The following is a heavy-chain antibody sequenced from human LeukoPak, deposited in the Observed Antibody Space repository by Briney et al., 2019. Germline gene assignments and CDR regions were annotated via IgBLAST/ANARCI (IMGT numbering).Heavy chain of an antibody. CDR3: ARWTKSPYYYYGMDV. CDR2: IYYSGST. CDR1: GGSISSGGYY. D-gene: IGHD3/OR15-3a*01. Sequence: SQTLSLTCTVSGGSISSGGYYWSWIRQHPGKGLEWIGYIYYSGSTYYNPSLESRVTISVDTSKNQFSLKLSSVTAADTAVYYCARWTKSPYYYYGMDVWGQGTTVTVSS. V-gene: IGHV4-31*03. J-gene: IGHJ6*02.